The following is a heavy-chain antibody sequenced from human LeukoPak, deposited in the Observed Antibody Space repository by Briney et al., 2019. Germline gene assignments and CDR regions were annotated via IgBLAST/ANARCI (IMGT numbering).Heavy chain of an antibody. Sequence: TSSETLSLTCTVSGGSIRSSDYYWAWIRQPPGRGLEWIGTIHYSGSTFYKPPLKSRLTVSADTSRNQFYMKLSSVTAADTAVYYCARASGVLPSFGWANWFDTWGQGSLVTVSS. J-gene: IGHJ5*02. CDR1: GGSIRSSDYY. D-gene: IGHD3-9*01. CDR3: ARASGVLPSFGWANWFDT. CDR2: IHYSGST. V-gene: IGHV4-39*01.